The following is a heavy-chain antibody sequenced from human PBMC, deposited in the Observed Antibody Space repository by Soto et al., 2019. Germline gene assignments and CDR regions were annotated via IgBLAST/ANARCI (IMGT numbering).Heavy chain of an antibody. V-gene: IGHV4-31*03. CDR1: GGSLSSAGYS. CDR3: ARAYYDILTAYFDY. D-gene: IGHD3-9*01. CDR2: IYYSGTT. J-gene: IGHJ4*02. Sequence: TLSLTCTVSGGSLSSAGYSWGWIRQHPGKGLEWIGSIYYSGTTFYTPSLKSRVTISVDTSNNQFSLRLTSVTAADTAVYYCARAYYDILTAYFDYWGQGTLVTVSS.